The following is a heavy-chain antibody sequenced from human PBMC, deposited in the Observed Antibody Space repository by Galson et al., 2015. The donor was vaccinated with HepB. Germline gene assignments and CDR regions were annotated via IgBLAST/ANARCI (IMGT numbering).Heavy chain of an antibody. CDR2: IKSKTAGGTT. CDR1: GFTFSNAW. J-gene: IGHJ4*02. Sequence: SLRLSCAASGFTFSNAWMNWVRQAPGKGLEWVGRIKSKTAGGTTEYAAPVKGRFTISRDDSKNTLYLQMNSLKTEDTAVYHYTVGTPGSSWTRFDYWGQGTLVTVSS. D-gene: IGHD6-13*01. V-gene: IGHV3-15*01. CDR3: TVGTPGSSWTRFDY.